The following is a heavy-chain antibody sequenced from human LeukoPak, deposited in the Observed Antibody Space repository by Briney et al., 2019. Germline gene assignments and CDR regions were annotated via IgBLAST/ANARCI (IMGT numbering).Heavy chain of an antibody. Sequence: GGSLRLSCAASGFTFSNYIMHWVRQAPGKGLDWVAVIIENGSNQYYADSVKGRFTISRDNSKNTLFLQMNSLRGEDTAMYYCARVQGGGYRTADCWGQGTLVTVSS. J-gene: IGHJ4*02. CDR3: ARVQGGGYRTADC. CDR1: GFTFSNYI. CDR2: IIENGSNQ. V-gene: IGHV3-30*04. D-gene: IGHD6-19*01.